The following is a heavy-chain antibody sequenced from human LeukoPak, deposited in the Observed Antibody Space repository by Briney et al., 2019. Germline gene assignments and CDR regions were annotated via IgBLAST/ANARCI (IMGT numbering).Heavy chain of an antibody. CDR1: GGSISSYY. J-gene: IGHJ2*01. D-gene: IGHD2-2*01. CDR2: IYYSGST. CDR3: ATYRTSFIYWYFDL. Sequence: SETLSLTCTVSGGSISSYYWSWIRHPPGKGLEWIGYIYYSGSTNYNPSLKSRVTISVDTSKNQFSLKLSSVTAADTAVYYCATYRTSFIYWYFDLWGRGTLVTVSP. V-gene: IGHV4-59*01.